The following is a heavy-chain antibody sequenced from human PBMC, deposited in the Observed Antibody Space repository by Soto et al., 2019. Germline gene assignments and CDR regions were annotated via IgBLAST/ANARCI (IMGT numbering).Heavy chain of an antibody. Sequence: GGALRLSCAGSGFTFGNYGMHWLRQAPGKGLEWLTVISYDGGDRYYADSVKGRFAISRDNSKKTLYLQMNSLRVEDSAVYYCAKAGGPQKYPLDYWGQGIQVTVS. CDR1: GFTFGNYG. CDR2: ISYDGGDR. V-gene: IGHV3-30*18. CDR3: AKAGGPQKYPLDY. D-gene: IGHD2-2*02. J-gene: IGHJ4*02.